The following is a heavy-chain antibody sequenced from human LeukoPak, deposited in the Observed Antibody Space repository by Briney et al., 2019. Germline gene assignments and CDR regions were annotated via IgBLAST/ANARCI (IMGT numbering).Heavy chain of an antibody. Sequence: PSETLSLTCTVSGGSVSSSPYYWGWIRQPPGKGLDWIGSIYYGGGTYYNPSLKSRLTISVDTSKNQFSLKLTSVTAADTAVYYCARLRPELPSNWGQGTLVTVSS. CDR2: IYYGGGT. V-gene: IGHV4-39*01. CDR1: GGSVSSSPYY. CDR3: ARLRPELPSN. D-gene: IGHD1-7*01. J-gene: IGHJ4*02.